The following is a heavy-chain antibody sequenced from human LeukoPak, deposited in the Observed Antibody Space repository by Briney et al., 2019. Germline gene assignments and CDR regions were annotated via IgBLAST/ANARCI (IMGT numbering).Heavy chain of an antibody. J-gene: IGHJ4*02. D-gene: IGHD3-22*01. CDR2: INPNSGGT. V-gene: IGHV1-2*02. CDR1: GYTFTGYY. Sequence: GASVKVSCKASGYTFTGYYMHWVRQAPGQGLEWMGWINPNSGGTNYAQKFQGRVTMTRDTSISTAYMELSRLRSDDTAVYYCARGYYDSSGYDGDYWGQGTLVTVSS. CDR3: ARGYYDSSGYDGDY.